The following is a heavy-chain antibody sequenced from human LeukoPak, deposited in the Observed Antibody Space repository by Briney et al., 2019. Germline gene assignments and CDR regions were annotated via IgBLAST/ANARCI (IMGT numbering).Heavy chain of an antibody. D-gene: IGHD3-22*01. CDR1: GFTFSSYA. CDR3: AKDTRTMIVVVTPNDAFDI. CDR2: ISGSGGST. V-gene: IGHV3-23*01. J-gene: IGHJ3*02. Sequence: AGGSLRLSCAASGFTFSSYAMSWVRQAPGKGLEWVSAISGSGGSTYYADSVKGRFTISRDNSKNTLYLQMNSLRAEDTAVYYCAKDTRTMIVVVTPNDAFDIWGQGTMVTVSS.